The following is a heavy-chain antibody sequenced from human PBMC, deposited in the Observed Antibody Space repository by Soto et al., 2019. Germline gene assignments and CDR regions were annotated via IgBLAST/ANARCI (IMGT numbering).Heavy chain of an antibody. Sequence: PGGSLRLSCAASGFTFSSYAMHWVRQAPGKGLEWVAVISYDGSNKYYADSVKGRFTISRDNSKNTLYLQMNSLRAEDTAVYYCARDLGTYYYDSSGYYHNWFDPWGQGT. D-gene: IGHD3-22*01. CDR2: ISYDGSNK. V-gene: IGHV3-30-3*01. CDR1: GFTFSSYA. CDR3: ARDLGTYYYDSSGYYHNWFDP. J-gene: IGHJ5*02.